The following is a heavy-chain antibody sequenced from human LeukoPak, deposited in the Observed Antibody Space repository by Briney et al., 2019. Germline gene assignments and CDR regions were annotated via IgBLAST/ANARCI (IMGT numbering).Heavy chain of an antibody. D-gene: IGHD2-2*01. V-gene: IGHV3-49*04. CDR1: GFTFGDYA. CDR2: IRSKAHGGTT. Sequence: SGRSLRLSCTASGFTFGDYAMSWVRQAPGKGLEWVGFIRSKAHGGTTEYAASVKGRFTISRDDSKSIAYLQMNSLKTEDTAVYYCTRVGRGVVVPAAAYFDYWGQGTLVTVSS. J-gene: IGHJ4*02. CDR3: TRVGRGVVVPAAAYFDY.